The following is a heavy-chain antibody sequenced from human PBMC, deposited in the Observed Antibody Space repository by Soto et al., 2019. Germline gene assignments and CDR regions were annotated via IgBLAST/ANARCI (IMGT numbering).Heavy chain of an antibody. CDR3: ARGSGSYYNNLDY. J-gene: IGHJ4*02. Sequence: ASVKVSCKASGYTFTSYAMHWLRQAPGQRLEWMGWINAGNGNTKYSQKFQGRVTITRDTSASTAYMELSSLRSEDTAVYYCARGSGSYYNNLDYWGQGTLVTVSS. CDR2: INAGNGNT. CDR1: GYTFTSYA. D-gene: IGHD3-10*01. V-gene: IGHV1-3*01.